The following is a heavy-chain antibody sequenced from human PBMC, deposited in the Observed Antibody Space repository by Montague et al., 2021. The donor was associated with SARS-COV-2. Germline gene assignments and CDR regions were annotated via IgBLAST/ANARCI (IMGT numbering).Heavy chain of an antibody. V-gene: IGHV4-38-2*02. CDR1: GRSISTDHY. Sequence: SETLSLTCTVSGRSISTDHYWGWIRQPPGKRLEWIGSIYPSGNTYYNSSLKSRLTISIDTSKNQSSLKLTSSTAAATAVYYCASQVAYLDYFDPWGQGTLVTVSS. D-gene: IGHD4-11*01. J-gene: IGHJ5*02. CDR2: IYPSGNT. CDR3: ASQVAYLDYFDP.